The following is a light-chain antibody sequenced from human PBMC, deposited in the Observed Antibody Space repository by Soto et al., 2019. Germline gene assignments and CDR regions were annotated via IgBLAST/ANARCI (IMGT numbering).Light chain of an antibody. J-gene: IGKJ1*01. CDR2: DAS. V-gene: IGKV1-39*01. CDR1: QSISNW. Sequence: DIQMTQSPSTLSASVGDSVTITCRASQSISNWLAWYQVKPGKAPKVLIYDASTLQSGVPSRFSGSGSGTDFTLTISSLQPEDFATYYCQQSYSTLWTFGQGTKVDIK. CDR3: QQSYSTLWT.